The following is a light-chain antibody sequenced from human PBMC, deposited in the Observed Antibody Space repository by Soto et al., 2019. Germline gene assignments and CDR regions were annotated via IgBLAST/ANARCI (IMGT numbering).Light chain of an antibody. Sequence: AIQMTQSPSSLSASVGDRVTITCRASQGIRNDLGWYQQKPGKAPKLLIYGASSLQSGVPSRFSGSGSGTDFTLTISSLQPEDFSTYYCLQDYNSPYTFGQGTKLEIK. V-gene: IGKV1-6*01. J-gene: IGKJ2*01. CDR1: QGIRND. CDR3: LQDYNSPYT. CDR2: GAS.